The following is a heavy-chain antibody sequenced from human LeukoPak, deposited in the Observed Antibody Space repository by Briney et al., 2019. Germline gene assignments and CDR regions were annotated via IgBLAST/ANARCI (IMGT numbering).Heavy chain of an antibody. D-gene: IGHD3-10*01. J-gene: IGHJ1*01. CDR1: GGSISSSSYY. V-gene: IGHV4-39*01. CDR3: ARRYYGSGSYPPRH. CDR2: IYYSGST. Sequence: PSETLSLTCTVSGGSISSSSYYWGWIRQPPGKGLEWIGSIYYSGSTYYNPSLKSRVTISVDTSKNQFSLKLSSVTAADTAVYYCARRYYGSGSYPPRHWGQGTLVTVSS.